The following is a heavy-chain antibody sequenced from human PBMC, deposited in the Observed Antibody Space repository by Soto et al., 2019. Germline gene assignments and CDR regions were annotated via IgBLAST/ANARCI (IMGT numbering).Heavy chain of an antibody. CDR3: ARGPRAARLSAGMDV. D-gene: IGHD6-6*01. J-gene: IGHJ6*02. V-gene: IGHV4-34*01. Sequence: SETLSLTCAVYGGSFSGYYWSWIRQPPGKGLEWIGEINHSGSTNYNPSLKSRVTISVDTSKNQFSLKLSSVTAADTAVYYCARGPRAARLSAGMDVWGQGNTVTVSS. CDR2: INHSGST. CDR1: GGSFSGYY.